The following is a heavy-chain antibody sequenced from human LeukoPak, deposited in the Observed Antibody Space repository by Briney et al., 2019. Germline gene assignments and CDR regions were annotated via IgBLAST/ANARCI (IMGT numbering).Heavy chain of an antibody. D-gene: IGHD3-10*01. CDR2: ISRSSAYI. CDR3: ASFPPYMVRTDAFDI. CDR1: GFIFSRNG. J-gene: IGHJ3*02. Sequence: GGSLRLSCAASGFIFSRNGVSWVRQAPGKGLEWVSSISRSSAYIYYADSVKGRFTISRDNAKNSLYLQMNSLRAEDTAVYYCASFPPYMVRTDAFDIWGQGTMVTVSS. V-gene: IGHV3-21*01.